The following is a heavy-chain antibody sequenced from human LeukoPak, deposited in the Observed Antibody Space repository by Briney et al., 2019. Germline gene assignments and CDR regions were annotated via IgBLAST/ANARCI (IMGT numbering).Heavy chain of an antibody. J-gene: IGHJ3*02. D-gene: IGHD6-19*01. CDR3: IREPYVASISESFEI. Sequence: PGGSLRLSCAASGFTFRRYGMNWLRQAPGKGLEWVIIIWYDGSIKYYADSVEGRFTISRDNSKNMLYLQMNSLRAEETDIYYCIREPYVASISESFEIWGQGTMVTVSS. V-gene: IGHV3-33*01. CDR2: IWYDGSIK. CDR1: GFTFRRYG.